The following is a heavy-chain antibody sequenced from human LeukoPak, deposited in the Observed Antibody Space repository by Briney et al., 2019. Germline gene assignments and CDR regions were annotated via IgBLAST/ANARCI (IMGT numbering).Heavy chain of an antibody. V-gene: IGHV1-8*01. J-gene: IGHJ4*02. CDR2: MNPDSTNT. CDR3: ARVPSLGYCSGGSCYRFDH. Sequence: ASVKVSCKDSGYTFASYDINWVRQAPGQGLEWMGWMNPDSTNTGYAQKFQGRVTMTRDTSMSTAYMELSSLTSEDTAVYYCARVPSLGYCSGGSCYRFDHWGQGTLVAVSS. CDR1: GYTFASYD. D-gene: IGHD2-15*01.